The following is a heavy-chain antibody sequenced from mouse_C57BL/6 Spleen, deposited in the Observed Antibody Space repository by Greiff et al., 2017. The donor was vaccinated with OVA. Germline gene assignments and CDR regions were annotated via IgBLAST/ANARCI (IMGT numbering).Heavy chain of an antibody. CDR2: INPYNGGT. D-gene: IGHD1-1*01. CDR1: GYTFTDYY. J-gene: IGHJ1*03. CDR3: ARRGGSHWYFDV. V-gene: IGHV1-19*01. Sequence: VQLKQSGPVLVKPGASVKMSCKASGYTFTDYYMNWVKQSHGKSLEWIGVINPYNGGTSYNQKFKGKATLTVDKSSSTAYMELNSLTSEDSAVYYCARRGGSHWYFDVWGTGTTVTVSS.